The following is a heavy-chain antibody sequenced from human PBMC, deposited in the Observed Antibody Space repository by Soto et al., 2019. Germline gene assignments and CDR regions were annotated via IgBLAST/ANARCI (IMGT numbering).Heavy chain of an antibody. Sequence: RLSCAASGFMFGSHTMTWVRQAPGKGLEWVASISSVSSYIYYADSVKGRFTISRDNAKDSLYLQMDSLRAEDTAVYFCAREVVGPTTNWFDPWGQGTLVTVSS. CDR3: AREVVGPTTNWFDP. D-gene: IGHD1-26*01. CDR2: ISSVSSYI. CDR1: GFMFGSHT. V-gene: IGHV3-21*06. J-gene: IGHJ5*02.